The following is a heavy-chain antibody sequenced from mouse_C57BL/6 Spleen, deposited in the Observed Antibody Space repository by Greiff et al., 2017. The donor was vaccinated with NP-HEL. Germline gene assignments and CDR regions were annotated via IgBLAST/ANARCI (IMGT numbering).Heavy chain of an antibody. Sequence: EVQLVESGGGLVKPGGSLKLSCAASGFTFSSHTMSWVRQTPEKRLEWVATISGGGGNTYYPDSVKGRFTISRDNAKNTLYLQMSSLRSEDTALYYCARQRIYYGYDEGFAYWGQGTLVTVSA. J-gene: IGHJ3*01. CDR1: GFTFSSHT. CDR3: ARQRIYYGYDEGFAY. CDR2: ISGGGGNT. V-gene: IGHV5-9*01. D-gene: IGHD2-2*01.